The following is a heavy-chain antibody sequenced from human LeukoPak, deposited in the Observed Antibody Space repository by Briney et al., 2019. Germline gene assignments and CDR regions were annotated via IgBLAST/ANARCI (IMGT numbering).Heavy chain of an antibody. CDR1: GFTFSGYW. J-gene: IGHJ4*02. D-gene: IGHD1-14*01. V-gene: IGHV3-74*01. CDR2: IDNDGHGI. Sequence: QPGGSLRLSCVTSGFTFSGYWMHWVRQGPEKGLELVSRIDNDGHGIIYADSVKGRFTTSRDNSKNTMSVQMDDLRAEDTAVYYCTRYNNDHFDYWGQGTLVTVSS. CDR3: TRYNNDHFDY.